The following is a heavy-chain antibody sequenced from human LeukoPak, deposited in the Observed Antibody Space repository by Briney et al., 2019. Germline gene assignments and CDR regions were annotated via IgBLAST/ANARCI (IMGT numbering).Heavy chain of an antibody. CDR2: IHFSGST. V-gene: IGHV4-59*01. CDR1: GGSISSYY. CDR3: ARETSQKGAHYMDV. J-gene: IGHJ6*03. D-gene: IGHD3-16*01. Sequence: SETLSLTCSVSGGSISSYYWSWIRQPPGKGLEWIGYIHFSGSTNYNPSLKSRVTISVDTSKNQFSLKLSSVTAADTAVYYCARETSQKGAHYMDVWGKGTTVTISS.